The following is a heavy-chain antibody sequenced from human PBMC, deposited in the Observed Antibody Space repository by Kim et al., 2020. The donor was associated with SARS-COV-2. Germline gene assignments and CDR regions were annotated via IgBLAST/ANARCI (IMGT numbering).Heavy chain of an antibody. J-gene: IGHJ6*03. CDR1: GGSLSSSSYY. V-gene: IGHV4-39*01. CDR3: SRHHRYISGLYVAFYYYSMDV. CDR2: AYYLGNT. Sequence: SETLSLTCTVSGGSLSSSSYYWGWIRQPPGKGLEWIGTAYYLGNTYYNPSLKSRVTISVDTSKNQFSLKLGSVTAADTADYYCSRHHRYISGLYVAFYYYSMDVWGKGTTVTVSS. D-gene: IGHD6-19*01.